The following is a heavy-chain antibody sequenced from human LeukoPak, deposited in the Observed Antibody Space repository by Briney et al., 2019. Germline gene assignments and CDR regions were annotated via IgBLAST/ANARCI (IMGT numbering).Heavy chain of an antibody. CDR1: GYTFTGYY. J-gene: IGHJ5*02. V-gene: IGHV1-2*02. D-gene: IGHD3/OR15-3a*01. CDR3: ARDRNFGRNWFDP. CDR2: INPNSGGT. Sequence: ASVKGSCKASGYTFTGYYMHWVRQAPGQGLEWMGWINPNSGGTNYAQKFQGRVTMTRDTSISTAYMELSRLRSDDTAVYYCARDRNFGRNWFDPWGQGTLVTVSS.